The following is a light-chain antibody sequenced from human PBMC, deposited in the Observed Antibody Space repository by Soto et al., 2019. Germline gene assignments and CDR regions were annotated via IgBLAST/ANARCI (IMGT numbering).Light chain of an antibody. CDR3: QQRSSWPIT. J-gene: IGKJ5*01. V-gene: IGKV3-11*01. CDR1: QSVSSY. CDR2: DAS. Sequence: EIVLTQSPATLSLSPWERATLSCRASQSVSSYLAWYQQKPGQAPRLLIYDASNRATGFPARFSGSGSGTDFTLTISRLEPEDFAVYYCQQRSSWPITFGQGTRLEIK.